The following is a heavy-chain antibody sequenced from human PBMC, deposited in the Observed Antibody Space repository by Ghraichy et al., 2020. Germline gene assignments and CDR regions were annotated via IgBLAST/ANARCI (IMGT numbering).Heavy chain of an antibody. Sequence: ASVKVSCKASGYTFTSYDINWVRQATGQGLEWMGWMNPNSGNTGYAQKFQGRVTMTRNTSISTAYMELSSLRSEDTAVYYCARGAEWELLREDAFDIWGQGTMVTVSS. CDR2: MNPNSGNT. D-gene: IGHD1-26*01. V-gene: IGHV1-8*01. J-gene: IGHJ3*02. CDR1: GYTFTSYD. CDR3: ARGAEWELLREDAFDI.